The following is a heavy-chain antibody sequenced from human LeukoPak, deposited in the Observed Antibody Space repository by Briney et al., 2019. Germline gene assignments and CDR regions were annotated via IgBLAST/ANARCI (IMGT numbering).Heavy chain of an antibody. CDR3: ARDAYYYDSSGYYDDAFDI. V-gene: IGHV3-21*01. CDR2: ISSSSSYI. CDR1: GFTFSSYS. Sequence: GGSLRLSCAASGFTFSSYSMNWVRQAPGKGLEWVSSISSSSSYIYYADSVKGRFTISRDNAKNSPYLQMNSLRAEDTAVYYCARDAYYYDSSGYYDDAFDIWGQGTMVTVSS. J-gene: IGHJ3*02. D-gene: IGHD3-22*01.